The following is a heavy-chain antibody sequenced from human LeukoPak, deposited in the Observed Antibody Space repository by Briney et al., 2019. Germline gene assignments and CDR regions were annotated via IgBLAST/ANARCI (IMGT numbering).Heavy chain of an antibody. CDR2: ISSSSSYI. CDR1: GSTFSSYS. V-gene: IGHV3-21*01. CDR3: ARERYSYGLNPGDAFDI. Sequence: GGSLRLSCAASGSTFSSYSMNWVRQAPGKGLEWVSSISSSSSYIYYADSVKGRFTISRDNAKNSLYLQMNSLRAEDTAVYYCARERYSYGLNPGDAFDIWGQGTMVTVSS. J-gene: IGHJ3*02. D-gene: IGHD5-18*01.